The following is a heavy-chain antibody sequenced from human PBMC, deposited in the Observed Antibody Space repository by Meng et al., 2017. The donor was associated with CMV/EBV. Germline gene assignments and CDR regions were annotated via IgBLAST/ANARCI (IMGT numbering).Heavy chain of an antibody. Sequence: SETLSLTCTVSGGSISSGGYYWGWIRQPPGKGLEWIGSIYYSGSTYYNPSLKSRVTISVDTSKNQFSLKLSSVTAADTAVYYCARDDYDFWSGYYSDSDYWGQGTLVTVSS. J-gene: IGHJ4*02. D-gene: IGHD3-3*01. CDR3: ARDDYDFWSGYYSDSDY. V-gene: IGHV4-39*07. CDR1: GGSISSGGYY. CDR2: IYYSGST.